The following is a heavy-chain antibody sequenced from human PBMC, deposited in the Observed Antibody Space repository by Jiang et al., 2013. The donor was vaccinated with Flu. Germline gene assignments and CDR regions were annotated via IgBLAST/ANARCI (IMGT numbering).Heavy chain of an antibody. Sequence: KPSQTLSLTCTVSGGSIRSGGYNWSWIRQLPGRGLEWIGYIYYSGDTYYNPSLKSRVTISVDTSKNQFSLKLSSVTAADTAVYYCAREYDYIWGSFRSARTPDYWGQGTLVTVSS. D-gene: IGHD3-16*02. CDR3: AREYDYIWGSFRSARTPDY. J-gene: IGHJ4*02. CDR1: GGSIRSGGYN. V-gene: IGHV4-31*03. CDR2: IYYSGDT.